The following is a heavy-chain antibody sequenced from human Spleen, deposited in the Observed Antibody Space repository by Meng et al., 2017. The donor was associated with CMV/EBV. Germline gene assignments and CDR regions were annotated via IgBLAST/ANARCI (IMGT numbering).Heavy chain of an antibody. Sequence: ASVKVSCKASGYTFTKYGFTWVRQAPGQGLEWMGWISGYNGNTKYAHKVQGRVTMTTDTSTSTAYMELWSLRSDDTAVYFCARALDYFDYWGQGTLVTAPQ. D-gene: IGHD6-6*01. CDR1: GYTFTKYG. CDR3: ARALDYFDY. CDR2: ISGYNGNT. J-gene: IGHJ4*02. V-gene: IGHV1-18*01.